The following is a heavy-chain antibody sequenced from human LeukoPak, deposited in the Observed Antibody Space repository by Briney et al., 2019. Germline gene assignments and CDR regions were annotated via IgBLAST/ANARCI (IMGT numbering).Heavy chain of an antibody. CDR2: INPGGGNT. CDR3: AREGNSSSYYYMDV. CDR1: GYTFTNYY. J-gene: IGHJ6*03. Sequence: ASVKVSCKASGYTFTNYYMHWVRQAPGQGLEWMGLINPGGGNTNYAQNFQGRVTITRNTSISTAYMELSSLRSEDTAVYYCAREGNSSSYYYMDVWGKGTTVTVSS. D-gene: IGHD6-6*01. V-gene: IGHV1-46*01.